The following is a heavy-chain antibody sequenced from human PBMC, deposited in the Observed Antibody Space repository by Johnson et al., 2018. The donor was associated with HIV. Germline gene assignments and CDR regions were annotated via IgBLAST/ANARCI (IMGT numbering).Heavy chain of an antibody. CDR2: ISYDGSDK. Sequence: QVQLVESGGGVVQPGRSVRLSCAASGFTFSSYAMHWVRQAPGKGLEWVAVISYDGSDKYYADSVKGRFTISRDNSKNTLYLQMNSLRAEDTAVYYCAKGPQGIATPDAFDIWGQGTMVTVSS. D-gene: IGHD2-21*01. CDR1: GFTFSSYA. V-gene: IGHV3-30*04. J-gene: IGHJ3*02. CDR3: AKGPQGIATPDAFDI.